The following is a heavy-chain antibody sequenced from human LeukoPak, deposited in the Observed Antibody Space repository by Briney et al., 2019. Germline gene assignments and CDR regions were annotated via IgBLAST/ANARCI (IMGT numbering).Heavy chain of an antibody. J-gene: IGHJ4*02. CDR1: EFTVSRNY. Sequence: SGGSLRLSCTASEFTVSRNYMLWVRQAPGKGLEWVSLIFSNGDTHYADSVKGRFTISRDTSKNTVSLQMNSLRVEDTAMYYCTRDQMNYWGRGNLVTVSS. V-gene: IGHV3-53*01. CDR2: IFSNGDT. CDR3: TRDQMNY. D-gene: IGHD5-24*01.